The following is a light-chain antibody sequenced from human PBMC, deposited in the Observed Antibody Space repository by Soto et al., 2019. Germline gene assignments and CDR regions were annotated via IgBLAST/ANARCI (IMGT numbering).Light chain of an antibody. Sequence: QSALTQPRSVSGSPGQSVTISCTGTSSDVGGYNLVSWYQQHPGKVPKLIIYEGNKRPSGVSDRFSGSKSGNTASLTISALQAEDEADYSCCSFAGGATFVFGGGTKLTVL. J-gene: IGLJ2*01. CDR3: CSFAGGATFV. CDR1: SSDVGGYNL. CDR2: EGN. V-gene: IGLV2-23*03.